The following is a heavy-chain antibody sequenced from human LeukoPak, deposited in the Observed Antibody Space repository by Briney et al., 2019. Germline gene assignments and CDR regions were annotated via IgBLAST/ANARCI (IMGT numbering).Heavy chain of an antibody. V-gene: IGHV4-30-2*01. CDR3: ARDDGYTSNLDY. J-gene: IGHJ4*02. CDR1: GGSISSGGYY. D-gene: IGHD5-24*01. Sequence: SETLSLTCTVSGGSISSGGYYWSWIRQPPGKGLEWIGYIYHSGSTYYNPSLKSRVTISVDRSKNQFSLKLSSVTAADTAVYYCARDDGYTSNLDYWGQGTLVTVSS. CDR2: IYHSGST.